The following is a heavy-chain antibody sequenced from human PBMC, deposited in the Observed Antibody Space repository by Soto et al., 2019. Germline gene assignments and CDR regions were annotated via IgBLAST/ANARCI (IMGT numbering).Heavy chain of an antibody. J-gene: IGHJ4*02. CDR2: IKSKTDGGTT. CDR1: GFTFSNAW. D-gene: IGHD3-10*01. V-gene: IGHV3-15*07. Sequence: EVQLVESGGGLVKPGGSLRLSCAASGFTFSNAWMNWVRQAPGKGLEWVGRIKSKTDGGTTDYAAPVKGRFTISRDDSKTTLYLQMNSLKTEDTAVYYCTTDRRSYYGSGSYGFDYWGQGTLVTVSS. CDR3: TTDRRSYYGSGSYGFDY.